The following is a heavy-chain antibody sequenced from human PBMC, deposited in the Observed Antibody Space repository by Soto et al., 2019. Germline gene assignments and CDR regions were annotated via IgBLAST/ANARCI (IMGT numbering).Heavy chain of an antibody. CDR1: GFTFSSYA. Sequence: GSLRLSCAASGFTFSSYAMSWVRQAPGKGLEWVSVISGSDGSTYYADSVKGRFTVSRDNSKNTLYLQMDSLRAEDTAVYYCAKGGAYSSSWKFDYWGQGTLVTVSS. D-gene: IGHD6-13*01. J-gene: IGHJ4*02. V-gene: IGHV3-23*01. CDR2: ISGSDGST. CDR3: AKGGAYSSSWKFDY.